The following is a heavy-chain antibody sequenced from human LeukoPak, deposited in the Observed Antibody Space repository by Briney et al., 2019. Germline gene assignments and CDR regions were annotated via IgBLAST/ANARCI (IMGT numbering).Heavy chain of an antibody. D-gene: IGHD2-21*01. CDR2: ISGSGGST. V-gene: IGHV3-23*01. CDR3: AKKGGLWYFDY. J-gene: IGHJ4*02. CDR1: GFPFSSYA. Sequence: GGSLRPSCAASGFPFSSYAMSWVRQAPGKGLEWVSAISGSGGSTYYADSVKGRFTISRDNSKNTLYLQMNSLRAEDTAVYYCAKKGGLWYFDYWGQGTLVTVSS.